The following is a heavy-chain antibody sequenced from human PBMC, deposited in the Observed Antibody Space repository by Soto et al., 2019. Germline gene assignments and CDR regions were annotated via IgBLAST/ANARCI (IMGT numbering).Heavy chain of an antibody. J-gene: IGHJ5*02. V-gene: IGHV1-2*04. CDR2: INPNSGGT. CDR1: GYNFTGYH. Sequence: ASVKVSFKASGYNFTGYHMDWVRQAPGQGLEWMGWINPNSGGTNYAQKFQGWVTMTRDTSISTAYMELSRLRSDDTAVYYCARDPGAYCSSTSCYTGGVNWFDPWGQGTLVTVSS. CDR3: ARDPGAYCSSTSCYTGGVNWFDP. D-gene: IGHD2-2*01.